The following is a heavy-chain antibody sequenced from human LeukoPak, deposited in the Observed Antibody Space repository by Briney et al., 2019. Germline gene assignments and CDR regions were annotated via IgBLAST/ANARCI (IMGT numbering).Heavy chain of an antibody. CDR1: GFTFSSYW. Sequence: PGGSLRLFCAASGFTFSSYWMHWVRQAPGKGLVWVSRINSDGSSTSYADSVKGRFTISRDNAKNTLYLQMNSLRAEDTAVYYCASSGLLWFGELSYFDYWGQGTLVTVSS. J-gene: IGHJ4*02. D-gene: IGHD3-10*01. CDR2: INSDGSST. CDR3: ASSGLLWFGELSYFDY. V-gene: IGHV3-74*01.